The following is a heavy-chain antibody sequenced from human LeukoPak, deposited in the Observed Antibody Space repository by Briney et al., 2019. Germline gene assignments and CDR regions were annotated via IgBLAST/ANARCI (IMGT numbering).Heavy chain of an antibody. J-gene: IGHJ3*02. CDR1: GFTFSSYS. V-gene: IGHV3-48*01. CDR3: ASIAAAPQYDAFDI. D-gene: IGHD6-13*01. CDR2: ISISISTI. Sequence: GGSLRLSCAASGFTFSSYSMNWVRQAPGKGLEWLSYISISISTIYYADSVKVRFTISRDNAKNSLYLQMNSLKAEATAVSYCASIAAAPQYDAFDIWGQGAMVTVFS.